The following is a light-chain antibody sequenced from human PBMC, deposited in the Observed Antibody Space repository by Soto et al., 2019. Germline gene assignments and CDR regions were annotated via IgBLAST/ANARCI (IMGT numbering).Light chain of an antibody. CDR3: QEYIRSPCT. CDR1: QGLTNY. J-gene: IGKJ3*01. Sequence: DIQMTQSPSSLSASVGDRVTITCRASQGLTNYLAWYQQKTGKVPKLLIYAASTLQSGVPYRFRRSGYGTDFTLSISSLQPEDVATYYRQEYIRSPCTFGPGTKVDIK. V-gene: IGKV1-27*01. CDR2: AAS.